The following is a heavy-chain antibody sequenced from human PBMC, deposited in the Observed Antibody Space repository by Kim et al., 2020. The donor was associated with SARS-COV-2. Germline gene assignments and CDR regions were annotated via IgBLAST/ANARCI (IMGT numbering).Heavy chain of an antibody. V-gene: IGHV3-21*01. D-gene: IGHD3-3*01. CDR3: ARAGDTIFGVVIPPDY. J-gene: IGHJ4*02. CDR2: ISSSSSYI. Sequence: GGSLRLSCAASGFTFSSYSMNWVRQAPGKGLEWVSSISSSSSYIYYADSVKGRFTISRDNAKNSLYLQMNSLRAEDTAVYYCARAGDTIFGVVIPPDYWGQGTLVTVSS. CDR1: GFTFSSYS.